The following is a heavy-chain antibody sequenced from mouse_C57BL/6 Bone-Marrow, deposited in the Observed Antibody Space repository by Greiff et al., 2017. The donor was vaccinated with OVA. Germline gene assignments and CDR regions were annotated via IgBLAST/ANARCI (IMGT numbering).Heavy chain of an antibody. D-gene: IGHD2-14*01. V-gene: IGHV5-6*01. CDR3: ASQIGAHFDY. J-gene: IGHJ2*01. CDR2: ISSGGSYT. CDR1: GFTFSSYG. Sequence: EVHLVESGGDLVKPGGSLKLSCAASGFTFSSYGMSWVRQTPDKRLEWVATISSGGSYTYYPDSVKGRFTISRANAKNTLYLKISRLKSEDTAMYYCASQIGAHFDYWGQGTTLTVSS.